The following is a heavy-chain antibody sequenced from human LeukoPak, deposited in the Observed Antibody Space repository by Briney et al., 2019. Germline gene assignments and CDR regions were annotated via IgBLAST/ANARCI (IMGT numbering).Heavy chain of an antibody. CDR2: IKQDGSEK. CDR3: AKGDEDMVRGVIDY. Sequence: SGGSLRLSCAASGFSFSNYWMSWVRQAPGKGLEWVANIKQDGSEKYFVDSVKGRFAISRDNAKNSLYLQMNSLRAEDMALYYCAKGDEDMVRGVIDYWGQGTLVTVSS. CDR1: GFSFSNYW. V-gene: IGHV3-7*03. J-gene: IGHJ4*02. D-gene: IGHD3-10*01.